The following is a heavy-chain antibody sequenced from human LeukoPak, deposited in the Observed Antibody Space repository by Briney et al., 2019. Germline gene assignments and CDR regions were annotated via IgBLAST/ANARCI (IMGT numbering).Heavy chain of an antibody. CDR1: GYSISSGYY. CDR2: ISGSGGST. J-gene: IGHJ4*02. D-gene: IGHD5-24*01. V-gene: IGHV3-23*01. CDR3: XXXXXXXXXXPTREFDY. Sequence: CXVSGYSISSGYYWGWIRQPPGKGLEWVSAISGSGGSTYYADSVKGRFTISRDNSKNTLYLQMKSLRAEDTAGYXXXXXXXXXXXXPTREFDYWGQGTLVTVSS.